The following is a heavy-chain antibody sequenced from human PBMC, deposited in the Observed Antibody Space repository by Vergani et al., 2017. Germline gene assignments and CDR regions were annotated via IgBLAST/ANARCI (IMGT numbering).Heavy chain of an antibody. CDR2: ISSNGGST. D-gene: IGHD3-10*01. J-gene: IGHJ4*02. CDR3: ARGRLWFGELLYYFDY. Sequence: EVQLVESGGGLVQPGGSLRLSCAASGFTFSSYAMHWVRQAPGKGLEYVSAISSNGGSTYYANSVKGRFTISRDNSKNTLYLQMGSLRAEDMAVYYCARGRLWFGELLYYFDYWGQGTLVTVSS. CDR1: GFTFSSYA. V-gene: IGHV3-64*01.